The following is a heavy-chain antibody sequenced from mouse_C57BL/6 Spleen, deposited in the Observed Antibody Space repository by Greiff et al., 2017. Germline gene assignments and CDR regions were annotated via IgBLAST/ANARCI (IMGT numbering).Heavy chain of an antibody. D-gene: IGHD2-1*01. V-gene: IGHV1-69*01. CDR1: GYTFTSYW. CDR3: ARDYGNYLLEYFDV. Sequence: QVQLQQPGAELVMPGASVKLSCKASGYTFTSYWMHWVKQRPGQGLEWIGEIDPSDSYTNYNQKFKGKSTLTVDKSSSTAYMQLSSLTSEDSAVYYCARDYGNYLLEYFDVWGTGTTVTVSS. CDR2: IDPSDSYT. J-gene: IGHJ1*03.